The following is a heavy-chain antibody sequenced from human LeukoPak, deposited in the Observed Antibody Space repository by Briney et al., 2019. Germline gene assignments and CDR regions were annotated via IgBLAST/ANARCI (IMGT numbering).Heavy chain of an antibody. CDR2: INPSGGST. V-gene: IGHV1-46*01. CDR1: GYTFTSYY. J-gene: IGHJ4*02. D-gene: IGHD7-27*01. Sequence: ASVKVSCKASGYTFTSYYMHWVRQAPGQGLEWMGIINPSGGSTSYAQKFQGRVTMTRDTSIGTAYMELSSLRSEDTAVYFCARNLYGTGEFDYWGQGTLVTVSS. CDR3: ARNLYGTGEFDY.